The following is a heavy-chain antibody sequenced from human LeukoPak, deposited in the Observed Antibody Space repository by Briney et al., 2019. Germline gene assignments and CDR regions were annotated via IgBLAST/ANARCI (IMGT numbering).Heavy chain of an antibody. V-gene: IGHV3-64*01. J-gene: IGHJ4*02. CDR1: RFTFSSYA. D-gene: IGHD5-12*01. Sequence: PGGSLRLSRAASRFTFSSYAMQWVRQAPGKGLEYVSAICSNGGSTYYANSVKGRFTISRDNSKNTLYLQMGRLRAEDMAVYYCARDRGYSGYDPLFDYWGQGTLVTVSS. CDR3: ARDRGYSGYDPLFDY. CDR2: ICSNGGST.